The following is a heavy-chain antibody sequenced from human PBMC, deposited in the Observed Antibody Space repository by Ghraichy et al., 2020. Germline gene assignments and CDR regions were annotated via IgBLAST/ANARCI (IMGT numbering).Heavy chain of an antibody. CDR3: AREGRWLQFRWYFQH. V-gene: IGHV1-69*13. D-gene: IGHD5-24*01. J-gene: IGHJ1*01. CDR1: GGTFSSYA. Sequence: SVKVSCKASGGTFSSYAISWVRQAPGQGLEWMGGIIPIFGTANYAQKFQGRVTITADESTSTAYMELSSLRSEDTAVYYCAREGRWLQFRWYFQHWGQGTLVTVSS. CDR2: IIPIFGTA.